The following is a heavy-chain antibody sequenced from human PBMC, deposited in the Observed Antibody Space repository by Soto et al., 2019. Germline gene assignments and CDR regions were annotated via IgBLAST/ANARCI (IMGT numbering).Heavy chain of an antibody. D-gene: IGHD6-19*01. CDR1: GFTFSSYA. CDR3: ARAMIAVAGTNAFDI. J-gene: IGHJ3*02. V-gene: IGHV3-64*01. Sequence: GGSLRLSCAASGFTFSSYAMHWVRQAPGKGLEYVSALSSNGVSKYYANSVKGRFTISRDNSRNRLYLQMGSLRPEDTAVYYCARAMIAVAGTNAFDIWGQGTMVTVSS. CDR2: LSSNGVSK.